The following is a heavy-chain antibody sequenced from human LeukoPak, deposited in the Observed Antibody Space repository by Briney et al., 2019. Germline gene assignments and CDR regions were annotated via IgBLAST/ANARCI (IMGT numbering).Heavy chain of an antibody. Sequence: GGSLRLSCAASGFTFSSYSMNWVRQAPGKGLEWVSTFSGSGGSTYYADSVKGRFTISGDNSKNTLYLQMNSLRAEDTAVYYCAKAVLSALTPDSWGQGTLVTVSS. V-gene: IGHV3-23*01. CDR3: AKAVLSALTPDS. CDR1: GFTFSSYS. D-gene: IGHD2-2*01. J-gene: IGHJ4*02. CDR2: FSGSGGST.